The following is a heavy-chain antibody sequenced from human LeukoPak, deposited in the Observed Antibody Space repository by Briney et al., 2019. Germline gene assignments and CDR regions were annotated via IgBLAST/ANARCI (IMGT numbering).Heavy chain of an antibody. J-gene: IGHJ5*02. D-gene: IGHD2-2*02. Sequence: GGSLRLSRAASGFTFSSYAMSWVRQAPGKGLEWVSAISGSGGSTYYADSVKGRFTISRDNSKNTLYLQMNSLRAEDTAVYYCAREYCSSTSCYIGWFDPWGQGTLVTVSS. CDR1: GFTFSSYA. CDR2: ISGSGGST. V-gene: IGHV3-23*01. CDR3: AREYCSSTSCYIGWFDP.